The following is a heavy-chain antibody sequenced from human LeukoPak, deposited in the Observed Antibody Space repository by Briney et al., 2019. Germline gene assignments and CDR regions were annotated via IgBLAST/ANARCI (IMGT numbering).Heavy chain of an antibody. Sequence: GRSLRLSCAASGFTFSSYAMSWVRQAPGKGLEWVSAISGSGGSTYYADSVRGRFTASRDNAKNSLYLQMHSLRAEDTAVYYCVRDNPKCCGVVPANIDDFWGQGTLVTVSS. D-gene: IGHD2-15*01. V-gene: IGHV3-23*01. J-gene: IGHJ4*02. CDR3: VRDNPKCCGVVPANIDDF. CDR2: ISGSGGST. CDR1: GFTFSSYA.